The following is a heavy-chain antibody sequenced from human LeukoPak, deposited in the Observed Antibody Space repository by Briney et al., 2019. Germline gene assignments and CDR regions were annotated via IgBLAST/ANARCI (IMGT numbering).Heavy chain of an antibody. CDR1: GFTFSSYA. J-gene: IGHJ4*02. CDR3: ARGSGGSVY. Sequence: GGSLRLSCAASGFTFSSYAMHWVRQAPGKGLEWVAVISYDGSNKYYADSVKGRFTISRDNSKNTLYLQMNSLRAEDTAVYYCARGSGGSVYWGQGTLVTVSS. CDR2: ISYDGSNK. D-gene: IGHD2-15*01. V-gene: IGHV3-30*04.